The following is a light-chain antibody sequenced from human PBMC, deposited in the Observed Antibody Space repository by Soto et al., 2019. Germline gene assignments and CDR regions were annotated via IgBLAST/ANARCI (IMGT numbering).Light chain of an antibody. CDR3: SSTAGSDNPYV. CDR2: EVS. CDR1: SSDVGSSNY. V-gene: IGLV2-8*01. Sequence: SALTQPPSASGSPGQSVTISCTGTSSDVGSSNYVSWYQQHPGKAPKVMIYEVSKRPSGVPDRFSGSKSGNKASLTVSGLQADDEADYYCSSTAGSDNPYVFGTGAKLTVL. J-gene: IGLJ1*01.